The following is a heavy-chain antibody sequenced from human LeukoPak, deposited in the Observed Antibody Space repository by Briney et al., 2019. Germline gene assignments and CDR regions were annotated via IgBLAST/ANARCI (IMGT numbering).Heavy chain of an antibody. CDR3: AREDIVLMVYAPKGGNWFDP. D-gene: IGHD2-8*01. J-gene: IGHJ5*02. Sequence: ASVKVSCKASGYTFTCYYMHWVRQAPGQGLEWMGWINPNSGGTNYAQKFQGRVTMTRDTSISTAYMELSRLRSDDTAVYYCAREDIVLMVYAPKGGNWFDPWGQGTLVTVSS. CDR2: INPNSGGT. CDR1: GYTFTCYY. V-gene: IGHV1-2*02.